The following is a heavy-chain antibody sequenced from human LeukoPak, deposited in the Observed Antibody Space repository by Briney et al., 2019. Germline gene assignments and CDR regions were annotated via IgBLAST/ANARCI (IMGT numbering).Heavy chain of an antibody. D-gene: IGHD3-10*01. J-gene: IGHJ4*02. CDR1: GVSISSGGYY. CDR3: ARDKAGYYGSGTDN. Sequence: PSETLSLTCTVSGVSISSGGYYWSWIRQHPGKGLEWIGYTYYSGSTYYNPSLKSRVTISVDTSKNQFSLKLSSVTAADTAVYYCARDKAGYYGSGTDNWGQGTLVTVSS. CDR2: TYYSGST. V-gene: IGHV4-31*03.